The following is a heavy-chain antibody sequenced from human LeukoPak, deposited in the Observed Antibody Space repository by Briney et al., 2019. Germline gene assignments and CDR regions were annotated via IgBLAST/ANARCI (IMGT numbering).Heavy chain of an antibody. Sequence: SETLSRTCTVSGGSISSYYWSWIRQPPGKGLEWIGYIYYSGSTNYNPSLKSRVTISVDTSKNQFSLKLSSVTAADTAVYYCASYDYGDYVDDYWGQGTLVTVSS. CDR1: GGSISSYY. V-gene: IGHV4-59*01. CDR3: ASYDYGDYVDDY. D-gene: IGHD4-17*01. CDR2: IYYSGST. J-gene: IGHJ4*02.